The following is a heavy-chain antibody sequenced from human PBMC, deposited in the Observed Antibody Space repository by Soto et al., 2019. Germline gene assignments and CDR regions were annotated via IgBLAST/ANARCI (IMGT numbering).Heavy chain of an antibody. Sequence: GESLKISCKGSGYSFTSYWIGWVRQMPGKGLEWMGRIDPSDSYTNYSPSFQGHVTISADKSISTAYLQWSSLKASDTAMYYCASSPRGYCSSTSCRELGNYYGIDVWGKGTTVTVPS. CDR1: GYSFTSYW. V-gene: IGHV5-10-1*01. CDR2: IDPSDSYT. D-gene: IGHD2-2*01. CDR3: ASSPRGYCSSTSCRELGNYYGIDV. J-gene: IGHJ6*04.